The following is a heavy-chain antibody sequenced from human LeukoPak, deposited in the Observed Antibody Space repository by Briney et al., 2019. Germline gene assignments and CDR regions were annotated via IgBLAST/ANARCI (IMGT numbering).Heavy chain of an antibody. J-gene: IGHJ4*02. D-gene: IGHD4-23*01. CDR1: GGSISSYY. CDR3: ARDLLNEGNHLDY. Sequence: PSETLSLTCTVSGGSISSYYWSWIRQPPGKGLESIGYIYYSGSTNYNPSLKSRVTISVDTSKNQFSLKLSSVTAADTAVYYCARDLLNEGNHLDYWGQGTLVTVSS. V-gene: IGHV4-59*12. CDR2: IYYSGST.